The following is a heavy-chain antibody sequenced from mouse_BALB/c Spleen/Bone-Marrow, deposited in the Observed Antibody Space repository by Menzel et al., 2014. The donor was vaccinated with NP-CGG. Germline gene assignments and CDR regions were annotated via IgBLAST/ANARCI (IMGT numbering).Heavy chain of an antibody. CDR1: GFNIKDTY. Sequence: EVQLQQSGAELVKPGASVKLSCTASGFNIKDTYLHWVKQRPEQGLDWIGRIDPASGNTKYDPKFQGKATITADTSSNTAYLQLSSLTSEDTAVYYCARYYYGYYFDYWGQGTTLTVSS. V-gene: IGHV14-3*02. CDR2: IDPASGNT. CDR3: ARYYYGYYFDY. J-gene: IGHJ2*01. D-gene: IGHD1-1*01.